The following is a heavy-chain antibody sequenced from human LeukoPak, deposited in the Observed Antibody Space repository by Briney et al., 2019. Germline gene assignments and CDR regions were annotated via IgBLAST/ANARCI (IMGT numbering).Heavy chain of an antibody. CDR3: ARDYDILTSSVRNGMDV. CDR1: GFTFSTYG. CDR2: INWNGGST. Sequence: PGGSLRLSCAASGFTFSTYGMHWVRQAPGRGLEWVSGINWNGGSTGYADSVKGRFTISRDNAKNSLYLQMNSLRAEDTALYYCARDYDILTSSVRNGMDVWGQGTTVTVSS. D-gene: IGHD3-9*01. J-gene: IGHJ6*02. V-gene: IGHV3-20*04.